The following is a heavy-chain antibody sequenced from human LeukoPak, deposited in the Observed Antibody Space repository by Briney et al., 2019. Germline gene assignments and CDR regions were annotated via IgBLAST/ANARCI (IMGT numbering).Heavy chain of an antibody. CDR1: GFTFSSYS. CDR2: ISSSSSTI. CDR3: ARGTEQWLVPLDY. D-gene: IGHD6-19*01. J-gene: IGHJ4*02. V-gene: IGHV3-48*01. Sequence: GGSLRLSCAASGFTFSSYSMNWVRQAPGKGLEWVSYISSSSSTIYYADSVKGRFTISRDNAKNSLYLQMNSLRAEDTAVYYCARGTEQWLVPLDYWGQGTLVTVPS.